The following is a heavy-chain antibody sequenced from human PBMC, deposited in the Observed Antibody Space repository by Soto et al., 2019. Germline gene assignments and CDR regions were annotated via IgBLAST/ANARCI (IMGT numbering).Heavy chain of an antibody. Sequence: SVKVSCKASGGTFSSYAISWVRQAPGQRLEWMGGIIPIFGTANYAQKFQGRVAITADESTSTAYMELSSLRSEDTAVYYCARGAESPGYSGSWYPTFDPWGQGTLVTVSS. V-gene: IGHV1-69*01. D-gene: IGHD6-13*01. J-gene: IGHJ5*02. CDR1: GGTFSSYA. CDR3: ARGAESPGYSGSWYPTFDP. CDR2: IIPIFGTA.